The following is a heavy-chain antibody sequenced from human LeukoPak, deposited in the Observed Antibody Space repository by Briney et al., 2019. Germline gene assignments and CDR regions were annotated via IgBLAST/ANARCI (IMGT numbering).Heavy chain of an antibody. CDR3: ATNRITIFGVVTDY. V-gene: IGHV3-74*01. J-gene: IGHJ4*02. CDR2: INEDGSST. D-gene: IGHD3-3*01. CDR1: GYTFSTYW. Sequence: GGSLRFSCAASGYTFSTYWMHWIRQGPGKGLVWVSRINEDGSSTSYADSVRGRFTISRDNAKNTLYLQMNSLRAEDTAVYYCATNRITIFGVVTDYWGQGTLVTVSS.